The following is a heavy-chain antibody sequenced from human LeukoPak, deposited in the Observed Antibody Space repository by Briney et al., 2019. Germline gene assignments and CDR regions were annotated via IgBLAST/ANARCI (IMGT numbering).Heavy chain of an antibody. CDR2: ISYDGSNK. Sequence: AGGSLRLSCAASGFTFSSYNMNWVRQAPGKGLEWVAVISYDGSNKYYADSVKGRFTISRDNSKNTLYLQMNSLRAEDTAVYYCVVSWTGRELDYWGQGTLVTVSS. CDR1: GFTFSSYN. V-gene: IGHV3-30*03. J-gene: IGHJ4*02. CDR3: VVSWTGRELDY. D-gene: IGHD3/OR15-3a*01.